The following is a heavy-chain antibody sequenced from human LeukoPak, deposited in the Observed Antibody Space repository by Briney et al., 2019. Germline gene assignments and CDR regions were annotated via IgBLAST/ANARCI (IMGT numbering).Heavy chain of an antibody. CDR1: GFTFNSYS. Sequence: GGSLRLSCAASGFTFNSYSMNWVRQAPGKGLEWVSSISSSSSYIYYADSVKGRFTISRDNAKNSLYLQMNSLRAEDTAVYYCARAGSGYYLDAFDIWGQGTMVTVSS. J-gene: IGHJ3*02. CDR2: ISSSSSYI. V-gene: IGHV3-21*01. CDR3: ARAGSGYYLDAFDI. D-gene: IGHD3-22*01.